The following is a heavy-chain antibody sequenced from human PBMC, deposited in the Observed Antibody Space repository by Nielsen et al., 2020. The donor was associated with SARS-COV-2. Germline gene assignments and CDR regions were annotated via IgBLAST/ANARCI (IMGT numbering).Heavy chain of an antibody. V-gene: IGHV4-59*08. J-gene: IGHJ4*02. CDR2: IYYSGST. D-gene: IGHD2-15*01. CDR3: ARRALGYCSGGSCYSAFDY. Sequence: GALRLSCIVSGCSISSYYWSWIRQPPGKGLEWIGYIYYSGSTNYNPSLKSRVTISVDTSKNQFSLKLSSVTAADTAVYYCARRALGYCSGGSCYSAFDYWGQGTLVTVSS. CDR1: GCSISSYY.